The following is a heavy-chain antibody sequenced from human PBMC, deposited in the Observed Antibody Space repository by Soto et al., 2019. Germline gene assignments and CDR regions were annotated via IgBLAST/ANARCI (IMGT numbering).Heavy chain of an antibody. CDR2: IIPISGTA. V-gene: IGHV1-69*01. CDR1: GGTFSSYA. J-gene: IGHJ6*02. Sequence: QVQLVQSGAEVKKPGSSVKVSCKASGGTFSSYAISWVRQAPGQGLEWMGGIIPISGTANYAQKFQGRVTITADESTSTTYMGLRSLRSKDTAVYYCARSQGSCTSLEIYYYYFYGMDVWGQVTTVIVS. CDR3: ARSQGSCTSLEIYYYYFYGMDV. D-gene: IGHD2-2*01.